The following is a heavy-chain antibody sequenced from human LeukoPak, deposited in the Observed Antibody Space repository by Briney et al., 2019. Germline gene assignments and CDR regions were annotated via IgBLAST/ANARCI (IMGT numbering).Heavy chain of an antibody. Sequence: SETLSLTCTVSGGSISSYYWNWIRQPPGKRLEWIGYISYSGSTNYNPSLKGRVTISVDTSKNQFSLKLSSVTAADTAVYYCARGDYNGNPDFDSWGQGTLVTVSS. J-gene: IGHJ4*02. CDR3: ARGDYNGNPDFDS. CDR1: GGSISSYY. D-gene: IGHD4-23*01. V-gene: IGHV4-59*01. CDR2: ISYSGST.